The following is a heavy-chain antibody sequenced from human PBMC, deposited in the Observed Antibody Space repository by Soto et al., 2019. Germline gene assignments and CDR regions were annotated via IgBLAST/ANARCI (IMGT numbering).Heavy chain of an antibody. CDR1: GGSISSYY. D-gene: IGHD2-2*01. CDR3: AIQTRDCSSTRCCSPYMDV. Sequence: SETLSLTCTVSGGSISSYYWSWIRQPPGKGLEWIGYIYYSGSTNYNPSLKSRVTISVDTSKNQFSLKLSSVTAADTAVYYCAIQTRDCSSTRCCSPYMDVWGKGTTVTVSS. V-gene: IGHV4-59*08. J-gene: IGHJ6*03. CDR2: IYYSGST.